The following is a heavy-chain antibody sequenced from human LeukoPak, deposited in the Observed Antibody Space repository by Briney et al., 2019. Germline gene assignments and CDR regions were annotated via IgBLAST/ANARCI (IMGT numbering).Heavy chain of an antibody. CDR3: AKHGTSGYNFFDS. CDR1: GFTFSTYA. V-gene: IGHV3-23*01. D-gene: IGHD3-22*01. J-gene: IGHJ4*02. CDR2: ITTGGIT. Sequence: GGSLRLSCAASGFTFSTYAMTWVRQAPGKGLEWVSTITTGGITYHADSVKGRFTISRDISKSTLYLQMNGLRAEDTAMYYCAKHGTSGYNFFDSWGQGTLVTVAS.